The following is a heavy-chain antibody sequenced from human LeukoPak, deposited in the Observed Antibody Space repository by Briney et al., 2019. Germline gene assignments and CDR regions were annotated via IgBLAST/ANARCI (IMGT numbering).Heavy chain of an antibody. J-gene: IGHJ4*02. CDR2: ISGSGGGT. V-gene: IGHV3-23*01. CDR1: GFTFSNYA. CDR3: APDLRGSAWSLDD. Sequence: PGGSLRLSCAASGFTFSNYAMGRVRQAPGKGLEWVSLISGSGGGTYFADSVKGRFTISRDNSKNTLYLQMDGLRAEDTSIYYCAPDLRGSAWSLDDWGQGTLVIVSS. D-gene: IGHD6-13*01.